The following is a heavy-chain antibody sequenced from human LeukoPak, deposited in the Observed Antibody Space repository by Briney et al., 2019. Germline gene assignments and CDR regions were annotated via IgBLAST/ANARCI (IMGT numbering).Heavy chain of an antibody. D-gene: IGHD4-23*01. J-gene: IGHJ4*02. V-gene: IGHV4-34*01. CDR3: ARGDYGGNSDY. CDR2: INHSGST. Sequence: SETLSLTCAVYGGSFSGYYWSWIRQPPGKGLEWIGEINHSGSTNYNPSLKSRVTISVDTSKNQFSLKLSSVTAADTAVYYCARGDYGGNSDYWGQGTLVTVSS. CDR1: GGSFSGYY.